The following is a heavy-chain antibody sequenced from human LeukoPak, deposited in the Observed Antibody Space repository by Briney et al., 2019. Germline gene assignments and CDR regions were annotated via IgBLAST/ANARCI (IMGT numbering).Heavy chain of an antibody. D-gene: IGHD6-25*01. V-gene: IGHV3-30*18. J-gene: IGHJ4*02. Sequence: PGGSLRLSCAASGFTFSSYGMHWVRQAPGKGLEWVAVISYDGSNKYYADSVKSRFTISRDNSKNTLYLQMNSLRAEDTAVYYCAKSQRLVDYWGQGTLVTVSS. CDR1: GFTFSSYG. CDR2: ISYDGSNK. CDR3: AKSQRLVDY.